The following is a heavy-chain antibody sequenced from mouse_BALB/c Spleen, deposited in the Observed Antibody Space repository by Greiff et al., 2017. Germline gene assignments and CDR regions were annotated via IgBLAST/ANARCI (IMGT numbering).Heavy chain of an antibody. J-gene: IGHJ2*01. V-gene: IGHV1-80*01. CDR3: ARLGITTYFDY. CDR1: GYAFSSYW. D-gene: IGHD2-4*01. Sequence: QVQLQQSGAELVRPGSSVKISCKASGYAFSSYWMNWVKQRPGQGLEWIGQIYPGDGDTNYNGKFKGKATLTADKSSSTAYMQLSSLTSEDSAVYFCARLGITTYFDYGGQGTTLTVSS. CDR2: IYPGDGDT.